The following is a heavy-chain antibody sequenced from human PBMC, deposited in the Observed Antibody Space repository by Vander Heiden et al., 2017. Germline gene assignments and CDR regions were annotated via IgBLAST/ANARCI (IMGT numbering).Heavy chain of an antibody. J-gene: IGHJ6*02. Sequence: QVQLVPSGTEVKKPGASVKVSCKASGYTFTSYGINWVRQAPGQGLEWMGWISPYNGNTKYAQKCQGRVTMTTDTSTRTAYMELRSLRSDDTAVYYCAREGYYGSGSSPGGMDVWGQGTTVSVSS. D-gene: IGHD3-10*01. V-gene: IGHV1-18*04. CDR1: GYTFTSYG. CDR3: AREGYYGSGSSPGGMDV. CDR2: ISPYNGNT.